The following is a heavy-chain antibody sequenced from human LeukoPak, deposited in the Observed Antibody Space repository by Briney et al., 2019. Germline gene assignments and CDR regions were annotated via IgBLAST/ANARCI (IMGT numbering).Heavy chain of an antibody. V-gene: IGHV4-34*01. Sequence: SETLSLTCAVYGGSFSGYYWSWIRQPPGKGLEWIGEINHSGSTNYNPSLKSRVTISVDTSKNQFSLKLSSVTAADTAVYYCAREPGMGLGSWAPVARRYNWFDPWGQGTLVTVSS. D-gene: IGHD3-10*01. CDR1: GGSFSGYY. CDR3: AREPGMGLGSWAPVARRYNWFDP. J-gene: IGHJ5*02. CDR2: INHSGST.